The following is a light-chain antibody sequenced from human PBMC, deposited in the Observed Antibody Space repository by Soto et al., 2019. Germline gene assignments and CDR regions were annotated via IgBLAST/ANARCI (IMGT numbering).Light chain of an antibody. Sequence: VGVTVKKTCQASQDINKNLIWYQQKPGKAPKLLIYDASDLETGVPSRFSGCGCGTGFTITICGLRLEDVATYCCQEYDPRLFTYGEGTRLEIK. J-gene: IGKJ5*01. V-gene: IGKV1-33*01. CDR1: QDINKN. CDR3: QEYDPRLFT. CDR2: DAS.